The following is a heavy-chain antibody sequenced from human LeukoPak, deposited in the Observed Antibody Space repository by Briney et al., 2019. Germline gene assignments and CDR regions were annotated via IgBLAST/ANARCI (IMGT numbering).Heavy chain of an antibody. D-gene: IGHD2-2*01. J-gene: IGHJ4*02. CDR2: ISYDGSNK. V-gene: IGHV3-30-3*01. CDR1: GFTFSSYA. Sequence: GRSPRLSCAASGFTFSSYAMHWVRQAPGKGLEWVAVISYDGSNKYYADSVKGRFTISRDNAKDSLYLQMHSLRAEDTAVYYCARSYCSSISCRPHFDYWGQGTLVTVSS. CDR3: ARSYCSSISCRPHFDY.